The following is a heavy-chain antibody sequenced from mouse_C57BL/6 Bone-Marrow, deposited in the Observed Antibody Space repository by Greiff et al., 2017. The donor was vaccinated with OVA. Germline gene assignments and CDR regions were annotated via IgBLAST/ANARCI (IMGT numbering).Heavy chain of an antibody. Sequence: VKLQESDAELVKPGASVKISCKVSGYTFTDHTIHWMKQRPEQGLEWIGYIYPRDGSTKYNEKFKGKATLTADKSSSTAYMQLNSLTSEDSAVYFCARGDGYDDYFDYWGQGTTLTVSS. D-gene: IGHD2-2*01. V-gene: IGHV1-78*01. CDR1: GYTFTDHT. CDR3: ARGDGYDDYFDY. CDR2: IYPRDGST. J-gene: IGHJ2*01.